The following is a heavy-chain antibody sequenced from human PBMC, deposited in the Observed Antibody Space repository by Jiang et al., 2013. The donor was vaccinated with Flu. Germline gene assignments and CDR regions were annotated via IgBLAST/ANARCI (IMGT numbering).Heavy chain of an antibody. V-gene: IGHV4-59*01. Sequence: TLSLTCTVSGGSISSYYWSWIRQPPGKGLEWIGYIYYSGSTNYNPSLKSRVTISVDTSKNQFSLKLSSVTAADTAVYYCARGLSGSYKLQHWGQGTLVTVSS. CDR3: ARGLSGSYKLQH. CDR2: IYYSGST. D-gene: IGHD1-26*01. J-gene: IGHJ1*01. CDR1: GGSISSYY.